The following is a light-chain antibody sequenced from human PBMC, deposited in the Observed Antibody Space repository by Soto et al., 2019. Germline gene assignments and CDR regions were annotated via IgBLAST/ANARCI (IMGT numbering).Light chain of an antibody. CDR2: GAS. CDR1: QSVSSSY. V-gene: IGKV3-20*01. CDR3: QQYGSSLLFT. Sequence: EIVLTQSPGTLSLSPGERATLSCRASQSVSSSYLAWYQQKPGQAPRLLIYGASSRATGIPDRFSGSGSGTDFTLTISRLEPDDCAVYYCQQYGSSLLFTFGPGTKVDIK. J-gene: IGKJ3*01.